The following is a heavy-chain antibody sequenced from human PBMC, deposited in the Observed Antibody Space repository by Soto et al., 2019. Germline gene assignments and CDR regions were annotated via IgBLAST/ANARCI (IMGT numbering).Heavy chain of an antibody. Sequence: SDTLSLTCTVSGGPIDNYYWTWVRQPPGKGLEWIGYIYSTGTTNYNPSLKSRVTISLDTSKNQLSLNLNSVTAANTAVYFCARGGLAGYNGWRDFEIWGQGTMVS. J-gene: IGHJ3*02. CDR3: ARGGLAGYNGWRDFEI. D-gene: IGHD5-12*01. CDR1: GGPIDNYY. V-gene: IGHV4-59*01. CDR2: IYSTGTT.